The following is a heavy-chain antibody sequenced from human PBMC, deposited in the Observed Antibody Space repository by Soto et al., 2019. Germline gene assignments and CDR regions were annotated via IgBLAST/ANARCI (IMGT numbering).Heavy chain of an antibody. V-gene: IGHV1-69*01. CDR3: ASPPMVATIGGAAFDI. Sequence: QVQLVQSGAEVQKPGSSVKVSCKASGGTFSSYAISWVRQAPGQGLEWMGGIIPIFGTANYAQKFQGRVTITADESTSTAYMELSSLRSEDTAVYYCASPPMVATIGGAAFDIWGQGTMVTVSS. CDR1: GGTFSSYA. CDR2: IIPIFGTA. D-gene: IGHD5-12*01. J-gene: IGHJ3*02.